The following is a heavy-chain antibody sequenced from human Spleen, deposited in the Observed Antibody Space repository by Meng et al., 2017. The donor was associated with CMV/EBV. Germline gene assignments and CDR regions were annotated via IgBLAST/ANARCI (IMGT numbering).Heavy chain of an antibody. CDR1: GFTFSNYW. CDR3: VRDNDFWSFDM. J-gene: IGHJ3*02. Sequence: GGSLRLSCAASGFTFSNYWIHWVRRAPGKGLVWVSRINKEGTYSNYADSVEGRFSVSKDIAKSTVWLQMNTLRVEDTALYYCVRDNDFWSFDMWGQGTMVTVSS. CDR2: INKEGTYS. D-gene: IGHD3-3*01. V-gene: IGHV3-74*01.